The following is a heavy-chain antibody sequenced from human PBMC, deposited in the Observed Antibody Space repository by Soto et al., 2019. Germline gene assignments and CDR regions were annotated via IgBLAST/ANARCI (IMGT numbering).Heavy chain of an antibody. CDR3: ARVRRWLPEEMVDL. J-gene: IGHJ5*02. CDR2: IFHDGTA. CDR1: GVSISSGNW. Sequence: SETLSLTCAVSGVSISSGNWWTWVRQTPQRGLEYIGEIFHDGTANYYPSFERRVAVSVDTSKNQFSLKLTSVTAADTGVYYCARVRRWLPEEMVDLWSQGALVTVSS. D-gene: IGHD5-12*01. V-gene: IGHV4-4*02.